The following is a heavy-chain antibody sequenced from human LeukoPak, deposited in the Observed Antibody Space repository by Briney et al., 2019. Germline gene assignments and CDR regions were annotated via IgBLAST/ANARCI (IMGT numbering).Heavy chain of an antibody. D-gene: IGHD5-12*01. CDR1: GFTFSSYG. J-gene: IGHJ4*02. V-gene: IGHV3-30*03. CDR2: ISSDGTNK. Sequence: GGSLRLSCAASGFTFSSYGMHWVRQAPGKGLEGVAVISSDGTNKDYADSVKGRFTISRDNSKNTLYLQMNSLRGEDTAVYYCARWSVATATDYWGQGTLVSVSS. CDR3: ARWSVATATDY.